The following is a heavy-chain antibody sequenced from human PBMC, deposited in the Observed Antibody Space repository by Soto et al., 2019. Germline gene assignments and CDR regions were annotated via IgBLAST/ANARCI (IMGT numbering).Heavy chain of an antibody. D-gene: IGHD3-22*01. CDR2: IIPILGIA. V-gene: IGHV1-69*02. J-gene: IGHJ4*02. CDR1: GGTFSSYT. Sequence: QVQLVQSGAEVKKPGSSVKVSCKASGGTFSSYTISWVRQAPGQGLEWMGRIIPILGIANYAQKFQGRVTITADKSTSTAYMELSSLRSEDTAVYYCARNRVAVYDSSVYWGQGTLVTVSS. CDR3: ARNRVAVYDSSVY.